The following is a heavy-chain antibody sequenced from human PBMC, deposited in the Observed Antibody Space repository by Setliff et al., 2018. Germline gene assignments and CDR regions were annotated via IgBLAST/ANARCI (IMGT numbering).Heavy chain of an antibody. Sequence: GGSLRLSCAASGFTFNAYAMSWVRQAPGKGLEWVAVISYDGSNKYYADSVKGRFTISRDNSKNTLYLQMNSLRAEDTAVYYCARDGGEYWGQGTLVTVSS. CDR2: ISYDGSNK. J-gene: IGHJ4*02. CDR3: ARDGGEY. D-gene: IGHD3-16*01. V-gene: IGHV3-30*04. CDR1: GFTFNAYA.